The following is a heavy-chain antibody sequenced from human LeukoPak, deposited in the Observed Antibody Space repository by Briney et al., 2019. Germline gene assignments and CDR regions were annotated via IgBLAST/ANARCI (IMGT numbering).Heavy chain of an antibody. CDR3: ATQQLGNWFDP. Sequence: PSETLSLTCAVSGGSLSSGNWWSWVRQPPGKGLEWIGEIYHSGSTYYNPSLKSRVTISVDTSKNQFSLKLSSVTAADTAMYYCATQQLGNWFDPWGQGTLVAVSS. CDR1: GGSLSSGNW. V-gene: IGHV4-4*02. D-gene: IGHD6-13*01. CDR2: IYHSGST. J-gene: IGHJ5*02.